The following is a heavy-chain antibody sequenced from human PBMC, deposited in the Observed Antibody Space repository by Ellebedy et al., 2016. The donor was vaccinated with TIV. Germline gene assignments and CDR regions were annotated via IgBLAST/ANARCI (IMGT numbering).Heavy chain of an antibody. CDR1: GFTFSSYW. CDR2: INQDGSEK. D-gene: IGHD3-16*02. V-gene: IGHV3-7*04. J-gene: IGHJ4*02. CDR3: ARDSNLGYQILFDY. Sequence: GESLKISCAASGFTFSSYWMTWVRQAPGKGLEWVANINQDGSEKYHVDSVKDRFTISRDNAKNSLYLQMNSLRAEDTAVYYCARDSNLGYQILFDYWGQGTLVTVSS.